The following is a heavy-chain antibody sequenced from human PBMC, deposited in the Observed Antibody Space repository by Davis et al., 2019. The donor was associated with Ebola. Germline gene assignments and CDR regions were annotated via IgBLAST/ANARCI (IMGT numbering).Heavy chain of an antibody. Sequence: ASVNVSCKASGYTFTSYAMHWVRQAPGQGLEWMGWISAYNGNTNYAQKLQGRVTMTTDTSTSTAYMELRSLRSDDTAVYYCARARRDIVVVPAARGGWFDPWGQGTLVTVSS. J-gene: IGHJ5*02. CDR3: ARARRDIVVVPAARGGWFDP. D-gene: IGHD2-2*01. CDR2: ISAYNGNT. V-gene: IGHV1-18*01. CDR1: GYTFTSYA.